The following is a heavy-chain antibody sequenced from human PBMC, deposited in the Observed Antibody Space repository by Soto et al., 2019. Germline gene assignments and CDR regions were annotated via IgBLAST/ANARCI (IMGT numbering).Heavy chain of an antibody. CDR3: ARDFRGSGRYFFDF. J-gene: IGHJ4*02. Sequence: EVQLVESGGGLVQPGGSLRLSCVASGFTFSSSFMGWVRQAPGKGLEWVAHVNQDGGGRYYVDSVKGRFSISRDNAKNSVYLQMNSHRGEDTAVYYCARDFRGSGRYFFDFWGQGTLVTVS. CDR2: VNQDGGGR. V-gene: IGHV3-7*03. D-gene: IGHD6-25*01. CDR1: GFTFSSSF.